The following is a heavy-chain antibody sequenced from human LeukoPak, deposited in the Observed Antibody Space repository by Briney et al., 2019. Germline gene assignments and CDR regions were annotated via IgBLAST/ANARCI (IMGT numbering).Heavy chain of an antibody. V-gene: IGHV3-23*01. Sequence: PGGSLRLSCAASGLTFSSYAIHWVRQAPGQGLEWVSAISGSGGSTYYADSVKGRFTISRDNSKNTLYLQMNSLRAEDTAVYYCAKISKPNYYDSSGSFDYWGQGTLVTVSS. CDR2: ISGSGGST. J-gene: IGHJ4*02. CDR3: AKISKPNYYDSSGSFDY. CDR1: GLTFSSYA. D-gene: IGHD3-22*01.